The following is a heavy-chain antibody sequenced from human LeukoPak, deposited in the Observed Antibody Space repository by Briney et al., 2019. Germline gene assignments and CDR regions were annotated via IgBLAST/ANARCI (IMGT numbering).Heavy chain of an antibody. Sequence: ASVKVSCKASGYTFTGYYMHWVRQAPGQGLALMGWINPNSGGTNYAQKFQGRVTMTRDTSISTAYMELSRLRSDDTAVYYCARDIAAAGTGWFDPWGQGTLVTVSS. CDR3: ARDIAAAGTGWFDP. CDR2: INPNSGGT. D-gene: IGHD6-13*01. CDR1: GYTFTGYY. J-gene: IGHJ5*02. V-gene: IGHV1-2*02.